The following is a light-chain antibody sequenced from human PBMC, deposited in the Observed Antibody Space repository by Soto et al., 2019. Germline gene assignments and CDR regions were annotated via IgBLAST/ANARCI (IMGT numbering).Light chain of an antibody. CDR1: SSDVGGYNY. J-gene: IGLJ1*01. Sequence: QSALTQPASVSGSPGQSITISCTGTSSDVGGYNYVSWYQQHPGKAPKLIIYDVSYRPSGVSNRFSGFKSGNTASLTISGLQAEDEADYFCSSYSRRSTYVFGTGTKVTVL. V-gene: IGLV2-14*03. CDR3: SSYSRRSTYV. CDR2: DVS.